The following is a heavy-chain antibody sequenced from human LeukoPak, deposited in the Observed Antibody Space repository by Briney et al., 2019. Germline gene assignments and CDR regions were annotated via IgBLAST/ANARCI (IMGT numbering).Heavy chain of an antibody. D-gene: IGHD3-3*01. V-gene: IGHV1-69*06. CDR3: AKGSKGVLFTRDHHMDV. CDR1: GGTFSSYA. Sequence: SVKVSCKASGGTFSSYAISWVRQAPGQGLEWMGGIIPIFGTANYAQKFQGRVTITADKSTSTAYMELSSLRSEDTAVYYCAKGSKGVLFTRDHHMDVWGKGTTVT. J-gene: IGHJ6*03. CDR2: IIPIFGTA.